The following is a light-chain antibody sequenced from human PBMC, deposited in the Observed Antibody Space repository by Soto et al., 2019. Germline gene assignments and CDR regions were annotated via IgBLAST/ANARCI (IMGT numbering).Light chain of an antibody. V-gene: IGKV3-20*01. CDR3: QHYGASPPWT. Sequence: EIVLTQSPGTLSLSPGERATLSCRASQSVSSSYLAWYQQKPGQAPRLLIYGASSRATGISVRFSGWGSGAYFTLVISRLEPEDFAVYYCQHYGASPPWTFGQGTKVEIK. CDR1: QSVSSSY. J-gene: IGKJ1*01. CDR2: GAS.